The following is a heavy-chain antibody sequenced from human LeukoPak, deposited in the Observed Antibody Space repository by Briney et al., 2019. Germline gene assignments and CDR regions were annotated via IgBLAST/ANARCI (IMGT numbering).Heavy chain of an antibody. Sequence: GASVKVSCKASGGTFSSYAISWARQAPGQGLEWMGGIIPIFGTANYAQKFQGRVTITTDESTSTAYMELSSLRSEDTAVYYCALGIFGVQKNYYYYYMDVWGKGTTVTVSS. CDR1: GGTFSSYA. D-gene: IGHD3-3*01. CDR3: ALGIFGVQKNYYYYYMDV. V-gene: IGHV1-69*05. CDR2: IIPIFGTA. J-gene: IGHJ6*03.